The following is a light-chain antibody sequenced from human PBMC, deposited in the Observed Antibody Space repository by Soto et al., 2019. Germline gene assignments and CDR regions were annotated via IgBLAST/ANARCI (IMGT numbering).Light chain of an antibody. V-gene: IGKV3-20*01. CDR2: GAS. CDR3: QQYGRSPFT. Sequence: IVMTQSPATLSVSPGERATLSCRASQGIGSTLAWYQQKPGQTPRLLIYGASTRATGIPDRFSGSGSGTDFTLTISRLEPEDFAVYYCQQYGRSPFTFGPGTKVDIK. CDR1: QGIGST. J-gene: IGKJ3*01.